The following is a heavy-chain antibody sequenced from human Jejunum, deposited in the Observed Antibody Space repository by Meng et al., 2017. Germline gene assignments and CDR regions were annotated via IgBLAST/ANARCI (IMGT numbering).Heavy chain of an antibody. CDR3: GRVASGDPDY. V-gene: IGHV3-23*04. D-gene: IGHD6-13*01. CDR1: GFTFSSYA. Sequence: EVQLVESGGGLVQPGGALRLSCAASGFTFSSYAMIWVRQAPDKGLEWVSAISGSGGNTYYADSVKGRLTISRDNSKNTLYLQINSLRVEDTAIYYCGRVASGDPDYWGQGTLVTVSS. CDR2: ISGSGGNT. J-gene: IGHJ4*02.